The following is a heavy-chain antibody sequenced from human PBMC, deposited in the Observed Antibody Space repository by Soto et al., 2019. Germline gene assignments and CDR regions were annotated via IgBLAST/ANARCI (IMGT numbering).Heavy chain of an antibody. V-gene: IGHV3-30*18. D-gene: IGHD2-15*01. CDR2: ISYDGSNK. Sequence: GGSLRLTCAASGFTFSSYGMHWVRQAPGKGLEWVAVISYDGSNKYYADSVKGRFTISRDNSKNTLHLQMNSLRAEDTAVYYCAKAGRDIVVVVAHFDYWGQGTLVTVSS. CDR1: GFTFSSYG. J-gene: IGHJ4*02. CDR3: AKAGRDIVVVVAHFDY.